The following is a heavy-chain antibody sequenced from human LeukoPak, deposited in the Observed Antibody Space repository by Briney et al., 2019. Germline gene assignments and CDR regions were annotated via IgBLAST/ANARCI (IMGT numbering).Heavy chain of an antibody. V-gene: IGHV3-30*02. CDR1: GFTLSSYD. Sequence: PGRSLRLSCAASGFTLSSYDMHWVRQAPGKGLEWVAFIRYDGSNKYYADSVKGRFTISRDNSKNTLYLQMNSLRAEDTAVYYCAKDTYYYGSGSYYFDYWGQGTLVTVSS. J-gene: IGHJ4*02. CDR2: IRYDGSNK. D-gene: IGHD3-10*01. CDR3: AKDTYYYGSGSYYFDY.